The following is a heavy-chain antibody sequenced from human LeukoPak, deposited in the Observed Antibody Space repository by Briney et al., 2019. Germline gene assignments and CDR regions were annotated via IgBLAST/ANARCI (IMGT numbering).Heavy chain of an antibody. V-gene: IGHV4-39*07. CDR3: ARDHGPIMR. CDR1: GGSISSSSYY. D-gene: IGHD3-16*01. J-gene: IGHJ4*02. Sequence: SETLSLTCTVSGGSISSSSYYWGWIRQPPGKGLEWIGSIYYSGSTYYNPSLKSRVTISVDTSENQFSLKLSSVTAADTAVYYCARDHGPIMRWGQGTLVTVSS. CDR2: IYYSGST.